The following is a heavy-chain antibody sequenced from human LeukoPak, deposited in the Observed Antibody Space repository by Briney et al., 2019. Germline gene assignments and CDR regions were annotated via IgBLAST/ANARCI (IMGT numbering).Heavy chain of an antibody. V-gene: IGHV4-34*01. D-gene: IGHD6-13*01. J-gene: IGHJ5*02. Sequence: SDTLSLTCAVYGGSFSGFYWSWIRHVPGKGLEWIGEINYTGSTSYNPSLKSRVTISVDTSQNQFFLLLTSVTAADTAVYYCARRYSSSWYYPKSWFDPWGQGTLVTVSS. CDR3: ARRYSSSWYYPKSWFDP. CDR2: INYTGST. CDR1: GGSFSGFY.